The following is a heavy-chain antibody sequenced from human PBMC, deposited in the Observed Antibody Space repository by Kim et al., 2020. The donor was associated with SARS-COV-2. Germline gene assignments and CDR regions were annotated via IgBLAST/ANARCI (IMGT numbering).Heavy chain of an antibody. V-gene: IGHV3-21*01. CDR1: GFTFSSYS. CDR2: ISSSSSYI. Sequence: GGSLRLSCAASGFTFSSYSMNWVRQAPGKGLEWVSSISSSSSYIYYADSVKGRFTISRDNAKNSLYLQMNSLRAEDTAVYYCARDLLPAAGTVYYYYYGMDVWGQGTTVTVSS. CDR3: ARDLLPAAGTVYYYYYGMDV. J-gene: IGHJ6*02. D-gene: IGHD6-13*01.